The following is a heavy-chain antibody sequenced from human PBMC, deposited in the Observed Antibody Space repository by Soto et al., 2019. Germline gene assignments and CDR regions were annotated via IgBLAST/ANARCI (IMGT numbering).Heavy chain of an antibody. CDR2: VNPDNHNT. CDR1: GYRFPSFG. Sequence: QVQLVQSGHEVKKPGASVKVSCAVSGYRFPSFGINWVRQAPGQGLEWVGWVNPDNHNTNYAQNLQHRVSLTTDTSTNTAFLELRYLTSDDTTVYYCARVRFGDAFDYWGQGPLVTVSS. J-gene: IGHJ4*02. CDR3: ARVRFGDAFDY. D-gene: IGHD4-17*01. V-gene: IGHV1-18*01.